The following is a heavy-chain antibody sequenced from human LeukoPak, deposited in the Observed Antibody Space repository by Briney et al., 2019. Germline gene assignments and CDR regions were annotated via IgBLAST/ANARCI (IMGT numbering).Heavy chain of an antibody. J-gene: IGHJ5*02. D-gene: IGHD6-13*01. CDR1: GGSITTSSYY. V-gene: IGHV4-39*01. CDR3: ARHMSSSWYFS. Sequence: SETLSLTCTVSGGSITTSSYYWGWVRQPPGKGLEWIGSMYHSGSTYYNPSLKSRVTISVDTSKSQFSLKLNSVTAADTAVYYCARHMSSSWYFSWGQGTLVTASS. CDR2: MYHSGST.